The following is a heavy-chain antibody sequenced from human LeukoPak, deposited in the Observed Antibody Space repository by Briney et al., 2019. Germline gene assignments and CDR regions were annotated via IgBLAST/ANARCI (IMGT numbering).Heavy chain of an antibody. CDR3: ARDHFSGKAAAGTRPPWFDP. Sequence: PSETLSLTCTVSGGSTSSYYWSWIRQPAGKGLEWIGRIYTSGSTNYNPSLKSRVTMSVDTSKNQFSLKLSSVTAADTAVYYCARDHFSGKAAAGTRPPWFDPWGQGTLVTVSS. CDR1: GGSTSSYY. V-gene: IGHV4-4*07. D-gene: IGHD6-13*01. J-gene: IGHJ5*02. CDR2: IYTSGST.